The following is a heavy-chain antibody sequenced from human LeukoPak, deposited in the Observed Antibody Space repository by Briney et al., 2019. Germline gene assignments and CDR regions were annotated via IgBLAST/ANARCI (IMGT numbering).Heavy chain of an antibody. J-gene: IGHJ4*02. Sequence: SETLSLTCAAYIGSFSGYHWSWIRQPPGKGLEWIGEINHSGSTNYNPSLKSRVTISVDTSKNQFSLKLSSVTAADTAVYYCARGRLLITISVRGSYYFDYWGQGTLVTVSS. V-gene: IGHV4-34*01. CDR1: IGSFSGYH. CDR2: INHSGST. CDR3: ARGRLLITISVRGSYYFDY. D-gene: IGHD3-9*01.